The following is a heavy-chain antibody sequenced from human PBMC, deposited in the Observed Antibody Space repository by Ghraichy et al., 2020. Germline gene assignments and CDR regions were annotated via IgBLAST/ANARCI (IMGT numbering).Heavy chain of an antibody. CDR1: GGSFSGYY. CDR3: ARGGSSSWYQFGYYFDY. Sequence: SQTLSLTCAVYGGSFSGYYWSWIRQPPGKGLEWIGEINHSGSTNYNPSLKSRVTISVDTSKNQFSLKLSSVTAADTAVYYCARGGSSSWYQFGYYFDYWGQGTLVTVSS. CDR2: INHSGST. V-gene: IGHV4-34*01. J-gene: IGHJ4*02. D-gene: IGHD6-13*01.